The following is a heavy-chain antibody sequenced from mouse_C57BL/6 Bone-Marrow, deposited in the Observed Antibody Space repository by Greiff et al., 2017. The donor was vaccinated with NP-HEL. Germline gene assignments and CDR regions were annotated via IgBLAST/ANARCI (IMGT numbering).Heavy chain of an antibody. CDR2: IWSGGST. V-gene: IGHV2-2*01. CDR3: ARGWLLLYWYFDV. Sequence: VKVVESGPGLVQPSQSLSITCTVSGFSLTSYGVHWVRQSPGKGLEWLGVIWSGGSTDYNAAFISRLSISKDNSKSHVFFQMNSLQAEDTAIYYCARGWLLLYWYFDVWGTGTTVTVSS. CDR1: GFSLTSYG. D-gene: IGHD2-3*01. J-gene: IGHJ1*03.